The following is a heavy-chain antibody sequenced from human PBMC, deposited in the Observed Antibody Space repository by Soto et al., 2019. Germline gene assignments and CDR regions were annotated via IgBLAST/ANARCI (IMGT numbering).Heavy chain of an antibody. CDR1: GGTFSSYA. J-gene: IGHJ4*02. Sequence: QVQLVQSGAEVKKPGSSVKVSCKASGGTFSSYAISWVRQAPGQGLEWMGGIIPIFGTANYAQKFQGRVTIPADESTSTAYVGRSSRRSEDTAVYSCAGEGGGRGAVYWGQGTLVTVSS. CDR2: IIPIFGTA. CDR3: AGEGGGRGAVY. D-gene: IGHD3-10*01. V-gene: IGHV1-69*12.